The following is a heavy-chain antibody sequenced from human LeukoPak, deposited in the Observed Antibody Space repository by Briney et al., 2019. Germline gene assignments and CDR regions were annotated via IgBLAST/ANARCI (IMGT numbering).Heavy chain of an antibody. D-gene: IGHD1-26*01. J-gene: IGHJ4*02. V-gene: IGHV1-18*01. CDR2: ISTYNGNT. CDR3: ARDQRDGSGRSRSNYYFDY. CDR1: GYTFANYG. Sequence: ASVKVSCKASGYTFANYGISWVRQAPGQGLEWMGWISTYNGNTEYAQKFQGRVTMTRHTSTSTAYMELRSLRSDDTAVYYCARDQRDGSGRSRSNYYFDYWGQGTLVTVSS.